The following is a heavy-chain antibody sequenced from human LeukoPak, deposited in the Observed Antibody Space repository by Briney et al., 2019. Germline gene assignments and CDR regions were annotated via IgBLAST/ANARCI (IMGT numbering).Heavy chain of an antibody. Sequence: PSETLSLTCAVYGGSFSGYYWSWIRQPSGKGLEWIGEINHSGSTNYNPSLKSRVTISVDTSKNQFSLKLSSVTAADTAVYYCARHDYGGNSTIPWGQGTLVTVSS. J-gene: IGHJ5*02. CDR2: INHSGST. CDR1: GGSFSGYY. V-gene: IGHV4-34*01. CDR3: ARHDYGGNSTIP. D-gene: IGHD4-17*01.